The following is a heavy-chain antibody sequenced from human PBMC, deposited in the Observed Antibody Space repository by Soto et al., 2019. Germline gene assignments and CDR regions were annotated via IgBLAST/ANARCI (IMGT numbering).Heavy chain of an antibody. CDR3: AKGLHIVVVTAIYLDAFDI. V-gene: IGHV3-23*01. Sequence: PGGSLRLSCAASGFTFSSYAMSWVRQAPGKGLEWVSAISGSGGSTYYADSVKGRFTISRDNSKNTLYLQMNSLRAEDTAVYYCAKGLHIVVVTAIYLDAFDIWGQGTMVTVSS. D-gene: IGHD2-21*02. CDR2: ISGSGGST. J-gene: IGHJ3*02. CDR1: GFTFSSYA.